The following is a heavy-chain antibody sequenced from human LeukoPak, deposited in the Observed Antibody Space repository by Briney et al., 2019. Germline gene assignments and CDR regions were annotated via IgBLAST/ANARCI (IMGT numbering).Heavy chain of an antibody. D-gene: IGHD3-22*01. CDR2: IYYSGST. CDR3: ARLSSRLNYYDSSGYYYFDY. J-gene: IGHJ4*02. V-gene: IGHV4-39*01. CDR1: GGSISSSSYY. Sequence: SETLSLTCTVSGGSISSSSYYWGWIRRPPGKGLEWIGSIYYSGSTYYNPSLKSRVTISVDTSKNQFSLKLSSVTAADTAVYYCARLSSRLNYYDSSGYYYFDYWGQGTLVTVSS.